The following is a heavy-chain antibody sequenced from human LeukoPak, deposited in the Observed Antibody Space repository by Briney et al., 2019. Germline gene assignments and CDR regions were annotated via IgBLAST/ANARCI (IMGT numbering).Heavy chain of an antibody. CDR2: IKRDGAET. Sequence: GGSLRLSCAASELTLSNYCMTWVRQGPGKGLEWVATIKRDGAETYYVDSVRGRFTISRDNAENSVYLRMNSLRDEDTAVYYCTRGGRNTSYYWYYWGQGTLVTVSS. V-gene: IGHV3-7*01. CDR3: TRGGRNTSYYWYY. D-gene: IGHD1-26*01. CDR1: ELTLSNYC. J-gene: IGHJ4*02.